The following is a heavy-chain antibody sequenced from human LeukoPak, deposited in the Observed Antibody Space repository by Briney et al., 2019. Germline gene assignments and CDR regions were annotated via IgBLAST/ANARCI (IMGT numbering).Heavy chain of an antibody. V-gene: IGHV3-7*01. CDR3: ARDLTYGDYVSFDY. CDR2: IEPDGSEK. D-gene: IGHD4-17*01. J-gene: IGHJ4*02. CDR1: GFTFFNSW. Sequence: GRSLRLSCAASGFTFFNSWMGWGRPAPGPVLAWVANIEPDGSEKYYVDSVKGRFTISRDNAKNSLYLQMNSLRAEDTAVYYCARDLTYGDYVSFDYWGQGTLVTVSS.